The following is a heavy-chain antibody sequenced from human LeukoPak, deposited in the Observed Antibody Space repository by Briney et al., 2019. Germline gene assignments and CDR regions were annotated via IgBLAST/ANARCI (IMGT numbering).Heavy chain of an antibody. V-gene: IGHV1-46*01. CDR2: INPDGGNT. J-gene: IGHJ4*02. D-gene: IGHD6-13*01. CDR3: ARGSYTSSWYYFDY. Sequence: ASVKVSCKASGYTFTNSYIHWVRQAPGQVLEWMGLINPDGGNTNYAQNFQGRVTMTRDMSTSTVYMELSNLRSEDTAVYYCARGSYTSSWYYFDYWGQGTLVTVSS. CDR1: GYTFTNSY.